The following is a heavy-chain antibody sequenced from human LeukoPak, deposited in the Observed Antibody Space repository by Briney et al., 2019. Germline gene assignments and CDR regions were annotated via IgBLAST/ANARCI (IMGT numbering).Heavy chain of an antibody. V-gene: IGHV3-30*02. CDR3: ARGVGATDY. CDR1: GFTFSSYG. CDR2: IRYDGNNK. Sequence: GGSLRLSCAASGFTFSSYGMHWVRQAPGKGLEWVAFIRYDGNNKHHADSVKGRFTISRDNSKNTLYLQMNSLRDEDTAVYYCARGVGATDYWGQGTLVTVSS. J-gene: IGHJ4*02. D-gene: IGHD1-26*01.